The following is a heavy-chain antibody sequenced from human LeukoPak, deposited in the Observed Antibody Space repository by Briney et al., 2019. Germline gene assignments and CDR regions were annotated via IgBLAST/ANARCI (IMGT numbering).Heavy chain of an antibody. J-gene: IGHJ4*02. CDR3: ARRSGYLHYFDY. D-gene: IGHD5-12*01. V-gene: IGHV3-20*04. Sequence: GGSLRLSCAASGFIFSNAWMSWVRQAPGKGLEWVSGINWNGGSTGYADSVKGRFTISRDNAKNSLYLQMNSLRAEDTALYYCARRSGYLHYFDYWGQGTLVTVSS. CDR1: GFIFSNAW. CDR2: INWNGGST.